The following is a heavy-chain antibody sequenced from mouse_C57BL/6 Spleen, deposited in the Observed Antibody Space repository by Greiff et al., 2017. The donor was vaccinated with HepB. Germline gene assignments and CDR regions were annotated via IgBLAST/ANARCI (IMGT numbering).Heavy chain of an antibody. CDR3: ARGGMVTTAGYAMDY. CDR1: GFTFSDYG. J-gene: IGHJ4*01. D-gene: IGHD2-2*01. V-gene: IGHV5-17*01. CDR2: ISSGSSTI. Sequence: EVHLVESGGGLVKPGGSLKLSCAASGFTFSDYGMHWVRQAPEKGLEWVAYISSGSSTIYYADTVKGRFTISRDNAKNTLFLQMTSLRSEDTAMYYCARGGMVTTAGYAMDYWGQGTSVTVSS.